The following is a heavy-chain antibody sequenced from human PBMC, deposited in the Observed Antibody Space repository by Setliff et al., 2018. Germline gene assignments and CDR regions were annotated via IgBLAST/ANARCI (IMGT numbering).Heavy chain of an antibody. CDR1: GGSISSGSYY. D-gene: IGHD2-8*01. J-gene: IGHJ4*02. CDR3: ASVDIVLMVCAL. CDR2: INHSGST. Sequence: SETLSLTCTVSGGSISSGSYYWSWIRQPPGKGLEWIGEINHSGSTNYNPSLKSRVTISVDTSKNQFSLKLSSVTAADTAVYYCASVDIVLMVCALWGQGTLVTVSS. V-gene: IGHV4-39*07.